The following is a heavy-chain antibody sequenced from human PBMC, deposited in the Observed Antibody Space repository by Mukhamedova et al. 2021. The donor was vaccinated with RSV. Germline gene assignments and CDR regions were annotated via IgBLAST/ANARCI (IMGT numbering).Heavy chain of an antibody. J-gene: IGHJ3*01. CDR3: AQTYLGDPGALDT. CDR2: IDPKSADT. D-gene: IGHD4-17*01. V-gene: IGHV1-2*02. Sequence: GQGLECVGWIDPKSADTNYEQRFQGRVTLTRDLSDNTAYMEMSSLKSDDTAVYYCAQTYLGDPGALDTWGQGTLVTVSS.